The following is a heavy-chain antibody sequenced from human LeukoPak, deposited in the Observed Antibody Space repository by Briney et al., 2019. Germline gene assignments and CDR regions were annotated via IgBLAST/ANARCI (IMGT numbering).Heavy chain of an antibody. CDR3: ARVPAAIPWYYYYGMDV. CDR2: INHSGST. CDR1: GGSFRGYY. J-gene: IGHJ6*02. D-gene: IGHD2-2*02. Sequence: KASETLSLTCAVYGGSFRGYYWSWIRQPPGKGLEWIGEINHSGSTNYNPSLKSRVTISVDTSKNQFSLKLSSVTAADTAVYYCARVPAAIPWYYYYGMDVWGQGTTVTVSS. V-gene: IGHV4-34*01.